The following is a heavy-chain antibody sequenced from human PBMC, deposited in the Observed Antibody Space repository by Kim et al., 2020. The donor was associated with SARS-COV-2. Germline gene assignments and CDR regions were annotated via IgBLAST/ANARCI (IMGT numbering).Heavy chain of an antibody. CDR3: ARRTPGIID. J-gene: IGHJ4*02. V-gene: IGHV3-73*01. CDR2: IRSKTDSYAT. D-gene: IGHD1-20*01. CDR1: GFTFSASA. Sequence: GGSLRLSCAASGFTFSASAIHWVRQASGKGLEWVGRIRSKTDSYATSYAASVEGRFTISRDESKNTAYLQMNSLKIEDTALYYCARRTPGIIDWGQGTLVTVLS.